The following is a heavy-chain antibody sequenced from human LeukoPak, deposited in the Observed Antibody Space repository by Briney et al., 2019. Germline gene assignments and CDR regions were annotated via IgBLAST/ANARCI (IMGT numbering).Heavy chain of an antibody. J-gene: IGHJ6*03. Sequence: SETLSLTCTVSGGSISSYYWSWIRQPAGKGLEWLGRIYTSGSTNYNPSLKSRVTMSVDTSKNQFSLKLSSVTAADTAVYYCASGVVTGGYYYYYMDVWGKGTTVTVSS. CDR1: GGSISSYY. CDR3: ASGVVTGGYYYYYMDV. V-gene: IGHV4-4*07. CDR2: IYTSGST. D-gene: IGHD3-3*01.